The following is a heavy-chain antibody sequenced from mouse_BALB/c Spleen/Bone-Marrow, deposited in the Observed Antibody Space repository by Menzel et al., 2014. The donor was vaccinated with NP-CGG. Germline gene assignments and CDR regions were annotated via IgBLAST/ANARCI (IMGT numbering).Heavy chain of an antibody. J-gene: IGHJ3*01. D-gene: IGHD1-1*01. CDR3: APYYYGRWFTY. CDR2: IDPANGNT. Sequence: EVQLQQSGAELVKPGASVKLSYTASGFNIKDPYMHWVKQRPEQGLEWIGRIDPANGNTKYDPKFQGKATITADTSSNTAYLQLSSLTSEDTAVYYCAPYYYGRWFTYWGQGTLVTVSA. V-gene: IGHV14-3*02. CDR1: GFNIKDPY.